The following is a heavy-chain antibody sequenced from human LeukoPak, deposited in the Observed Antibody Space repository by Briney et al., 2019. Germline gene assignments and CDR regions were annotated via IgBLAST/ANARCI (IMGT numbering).Heavy chain of an antibody. V-gene: IGHV1-18*01. CDR1: GYTFPSYG. Sequence: ASVKFSCKASGYTFPSYGISWVRHAPGHGLEWIGWISAYSGNTNYAQKLQRRVTMTTDTSASPAYMELRSLGSDDAAVYYCGGDPGAYDPPLFDYWGQGTLVTVSS. CDR2: ISAYSGNT. CDR3: GGDPGAYDPPLFDY. J-gene: IGHJ4*02. D-gene: IGHD4-17*01.